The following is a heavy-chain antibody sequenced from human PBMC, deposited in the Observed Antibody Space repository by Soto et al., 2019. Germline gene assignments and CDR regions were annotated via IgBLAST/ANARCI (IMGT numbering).Heavy chain of an antibody. CDR1: GFTFSSYG. Sequence: QVQLVESGGGVVQPGRSLRLSCAASGFTFSSYGMHWVRQAPGKGLEWVAVIWYDGSTKYYADSVKGRFTISRDNSKNTLYLQMNSLRAEDTAVYYCARDPRVPIAVADVNWFDPWGQGTLVTVSS. D-gene: IGHD6-19*01. CDR2: IWYDGSTK. V-gene: IGHV3-33*01. J-gene: IGHJ5*02. CDR3: ARDPRVPIAVADVNWFDP.